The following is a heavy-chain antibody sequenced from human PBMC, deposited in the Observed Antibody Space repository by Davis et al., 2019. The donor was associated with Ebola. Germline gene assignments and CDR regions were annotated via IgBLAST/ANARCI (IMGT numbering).Heavy chain of an antibody. CDR3: ARDRNIAARPPLGY. V-gene: IGHV3-66*01. CDR2: IYSGGST. J-gene: IGHJ4*02. Sequence: GESLKISCAASGFTVSSNYMSWVRQAPGKGLEWVSVIYSGGSTYYADSVKGRFTISRDNSKNTLYLQMNSLRAEDTAVYYCARDRNIAARPPLGYWGQGTLVTVSS. CDR1: GFTVSSNY. D-gene: IGHD6-6*01.